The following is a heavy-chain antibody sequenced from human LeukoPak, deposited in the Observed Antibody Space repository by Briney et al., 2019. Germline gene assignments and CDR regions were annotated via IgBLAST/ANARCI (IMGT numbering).Heavy chain of an antibody. D-gene: IGHD3-10*01. V-gene: IGHV4-38-2*02. J-gene: IGHJ4*02. CDR3: ASYYYGSGSYYFDY. Sequence: SETLSLTCTVSDYSISSGYYWGWIRQPPGKGLEWIGSIYHSGSTYYNPSLKSRVTISVDTSKNQFSLKLSSVTAADTAVYYCASYYYGSGSYYFDYWGQGTLVTVSS. CDR2: IYHSGST. CDR1: DYSISSGYY.